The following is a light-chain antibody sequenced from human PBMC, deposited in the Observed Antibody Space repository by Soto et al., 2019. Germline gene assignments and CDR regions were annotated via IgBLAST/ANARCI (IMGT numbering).Light chain of an antibody. CDR1: QSVSSSY. J-gene: IGKJ1*01. CDR3: QQYGDSPFT. CDR2: GAS. V-gene: IGKV3-20*01. Sequence: EIVLTQSPGTLSFSPGERATLSCRASQSVSSSYLAWYQQKPGQAPRLLIYGASSRATGIPDRFSGSGSGTDFTLTISRLEPEDFALYYCQQYGDSPFTFGQGTKVDNK.